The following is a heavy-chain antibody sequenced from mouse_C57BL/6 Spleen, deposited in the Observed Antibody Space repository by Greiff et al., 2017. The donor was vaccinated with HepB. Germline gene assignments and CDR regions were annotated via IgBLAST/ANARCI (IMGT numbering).Heavy chain of an antibody. CDR1: GFTFSDYG. V-gene: IGHV5-17*01. CDR3: AKGGLWYFDV. D-gene: IGHD3-1*01. CDR2: ISSGSSTI. Sequence: EVKLVESGGGLVKPGGSLKLSCAASGFTFSDYGMHWVRQAPEKGLEWVAYISSGSSTIYYADTVKGRFTISRDNAKNTLFLQMTSLRSEDTAMYYCAKGGLWYFDVWGTGTTVTVSS. J-gene: IGHJ1*03.